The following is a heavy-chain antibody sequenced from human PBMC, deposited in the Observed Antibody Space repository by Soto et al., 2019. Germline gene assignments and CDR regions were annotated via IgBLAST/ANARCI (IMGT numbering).Heavy chain of an antibody. Sequence: QTLSLTCAISGDSLSSNSAAWNWIRQSPSRGLEWLGRTYYRSKWYNDYAVSVRSRITINPDTSKNQFSLQLNSVTPEETAVYYCARGRSWTRMEWFDPCGQGTLITVCS. CDR3: ARGRSWTRMEWFDP. V-gene: IGHV6-1*01. D-gene: IGHD1-26*01. CDR1: GDSLSSNSAA. J-gene: IGHJ5*02. CDR2: TYYRSKWYN.